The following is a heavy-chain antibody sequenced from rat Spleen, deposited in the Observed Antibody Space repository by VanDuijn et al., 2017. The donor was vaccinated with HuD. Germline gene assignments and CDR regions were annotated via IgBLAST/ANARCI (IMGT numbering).Heavy chain of an antibody. Sequence: EVQLVESGGGLVQPGRSLTLSCAASGFTFSDYYMAWVRQAPKKGLEWVASISYEGSGTYYGDSVKGRFTISRDNAKSTLYLQMNSLRSEDTATYYCTTQGYGFAYWGQGTLVTVSS. CDR2: ISYEGSGT. CDR1: GFTFSDYY. V-gene: IGHV5-22*01. J-gene: IGHJ3*01. D-gene: IGHD1-7*01. CDR3: TTQGYGFAY.